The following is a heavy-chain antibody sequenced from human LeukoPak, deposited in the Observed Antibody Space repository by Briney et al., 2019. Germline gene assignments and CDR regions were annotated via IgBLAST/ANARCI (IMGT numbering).Heavy chain of an antibody. CDR2: IHHSGST. V-gene: IGHV4-34*01. Sequence: SETPSPALSLSGASSSVYYWSSVRQPPGKGLEWIGEIHHSGSTNYNPSLKSRVSISVDTSKNQFSLKLSSVTAADTAVYYCVSFGGVAAAYVDFWGQGTLVTVSS. J-gene: IGHJ4*02. CDR1: SGASSSVYY. CDR3: VSFGGVAAAYVDF. D-gene: IGHD2-2*01.